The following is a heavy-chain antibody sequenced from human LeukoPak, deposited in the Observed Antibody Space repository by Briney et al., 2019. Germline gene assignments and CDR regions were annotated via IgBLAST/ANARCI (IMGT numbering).Heavy chain of an antibody. CDR2: ISNSGSLK. CDR1: GFTFSDHY. D-gene: IGHD1-26*01. CDR3: ARNEGSI. J-gene: IGHJ4*02. V-gene: IGHV3-11*01. Sequence: GGSLKLSCAASGFTFSDHYMSWFRQAPGKGLEWVSYISNSGSLKYYADSVKGRFTISRDNAKNSLYLQMDSLRAEETAVYYCARNEGSIWGQGTLVTVSA.